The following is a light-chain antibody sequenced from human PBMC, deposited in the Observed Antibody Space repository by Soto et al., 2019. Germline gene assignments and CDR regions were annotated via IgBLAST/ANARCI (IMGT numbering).Light chain of an antibody. CDR1: SSDVGSYNL. J-gene: IGLJ2*01. Sequence: QSALTQPASVSGSPGQSITISCTGTSSDVGSYNLVSWYQQHPGKAPKLMIYEGSKRPSGVSNRFSGSKSGNTASLTISGLQAEDEADYYCCSYAGSNTLVFDGGTKVTVL. CDR2: EGS. CDR3: CSYAGSNTLV. V-gene: IGLV2-23*01.